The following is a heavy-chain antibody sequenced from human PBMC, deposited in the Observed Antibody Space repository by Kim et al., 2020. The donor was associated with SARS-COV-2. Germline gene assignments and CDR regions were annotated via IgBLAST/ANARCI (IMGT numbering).Heavy chain of an antibody. Sequence: GGSLRLSCAASGFTFSSYWMHWVRQAPGKGLVWVSRINSDGSSTSYADSVKGRFTISRDNAKNTLYLQMNSLRAEDTTGYYCARGQGSGSYYVELGYWGQGTLVTVSS. CDR2: INSDGSST. V-gene: IGHV3-74*01. CDR1: GFTFSSYW. D-gene: IGHD1-26*01. J-gene: IGHJ4*02. CDR3: ARGQGSGSYYVELGY.